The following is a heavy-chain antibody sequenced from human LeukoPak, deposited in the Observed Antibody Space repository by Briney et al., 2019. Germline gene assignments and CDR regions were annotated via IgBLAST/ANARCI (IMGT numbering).Heavy chain of an antibody. V-gene: IGHV3-21*01. D-gene: IGHD3-10*01. CDR1: GFTFSSYE. CDR2: ITSSSSYI. Sequence: GGSLRLSCAASGFTFSSYEMNWVRQAPGKGLEWVSSITSSSSYIYYADSAKGRFSISRDNAKNSLYLQMNTLTAEDTAVYYCTRDGAPGMVGGYYYYMDVWGKGTTVTVSS. J-gene: IGHJ6*03. CDR3: TRDGAPGMVGGYYYYMDV.